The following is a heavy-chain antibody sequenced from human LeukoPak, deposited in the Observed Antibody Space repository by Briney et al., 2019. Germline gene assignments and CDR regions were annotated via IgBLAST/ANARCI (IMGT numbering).Heavy chain of an antibody. Sequence: GASVKVSCKASGYTFTGYYMHWVRQAPGQGLEWMGWINPNSGGTNYAQKFQGRVTMTRDTSISTAYTELSRLRSDDTAVYYCARAGYSSGLLFDYWGQGTLVTVSS. CDR2: INPNSGGT. V-gene: IGHV1-2*02. CDR3: ARAGYSSGLLFDY. D-gene: IGHD6-19*01. CDR1: GYTFTGYY. J-gene: IGHJ4*02.